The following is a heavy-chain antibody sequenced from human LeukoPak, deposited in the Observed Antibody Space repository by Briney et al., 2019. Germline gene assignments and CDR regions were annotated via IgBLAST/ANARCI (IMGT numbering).Heavy chain of an antibody. CDR2: INPSGGST. CDR3: VRQQLEDGRDY. J-gene: IGHJ4*02. CDR1: GYTFTSYY. D-gene: IGHD6-13*01. Sequence: ASVKVSSKASGYTFTSYYMHWVRQAPGQGLEWMGIINPSGGSTSYAQKFQGRVTMTRDTSTSTVYMELSSLRSEDTAVYYCVRQQLEDGRDYWGQGTLVTVSS. V-gene: IGHV1-46*03.